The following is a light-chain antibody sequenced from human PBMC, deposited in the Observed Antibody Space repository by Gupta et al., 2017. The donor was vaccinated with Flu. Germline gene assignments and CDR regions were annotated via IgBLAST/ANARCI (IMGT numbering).Light chain of an antibody. CDR3: YSAADNNPPWV. J-gene: IGLJ3*02. Sequence: SYELTQPSSVSVSPGQTARITCSGDVLAKKYARWFQQKPGQAPVLVIYKDSERPSGIPARFSGSSSGTTVTLTISGAQVEDEADYYCYSAADNNPPWVFGGGTKLTVL. CDR1: VLAKKY. CDR2: KDS. V-gene: IGLV3-27*01.